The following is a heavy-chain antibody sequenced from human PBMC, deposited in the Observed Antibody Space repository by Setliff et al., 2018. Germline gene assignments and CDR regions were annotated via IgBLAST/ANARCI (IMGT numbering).Heavy chain of an antibody. CDR2: VSFFGGS. CDR1: GVSISSTTYY. J-gene: IGHJ4*02. D-gene: IGHD2-2*02. CDR3: AKDLAPGYTTQFDY. Sequence: SETLSLTCTVSGVSISSTTYYWTWVRQPPGKGLEWIGTVSFFGGSYYSPSLKSRLAISLDTSGNRFSLNLTSVTAADTAVYYCAKDLAPGYTTQFDYWGQGTLVTVS. V-gene: IGHV4-39*07.